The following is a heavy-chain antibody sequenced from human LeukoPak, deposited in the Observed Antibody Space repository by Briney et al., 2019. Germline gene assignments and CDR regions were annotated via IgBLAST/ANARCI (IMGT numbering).Heavy chain of an antibody. J-gene: IGHJ3*01. CDR1: GFTFSSYW. D-gene: IGHD2-2*01. CDR2: IKQDGSEK. V-gene: IGHV3-7*01. CDR3: GKYKGYCTSASCGGVFFDV. Sequence: GGSLRLSCAASGFTFSSYWMSWVRQAPGKGLEWVAKIKQDGSEKYYVDSVKGRFTISRDNAKNSLSLQMNSLRAEDRAVFSWGKYKGYCTSASCGGVFFDVWG.